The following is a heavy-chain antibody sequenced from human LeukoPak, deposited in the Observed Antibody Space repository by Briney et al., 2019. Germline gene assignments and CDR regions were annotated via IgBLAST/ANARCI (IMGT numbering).Heavy chain of an antibody. CDR1: GGSFSGYY. CDR2: INHSGST. CDR3: ARNFYCSGGSCYSAGGLDY. J-gene: IGHJ4*02. V-gene: IGHV4-34*01. D-gene: IGHD2-15*01. Sequence: SETLSLTCAVYGGSFSGYYWSWIRQPPGKGLEWIGEINHSGSTNYNPSLMSRVTISVDTSKNQFSLKLSSVTAADTAVYYCARNFYCSGGSCYSAGGLDYWGQGTLVTVSS.